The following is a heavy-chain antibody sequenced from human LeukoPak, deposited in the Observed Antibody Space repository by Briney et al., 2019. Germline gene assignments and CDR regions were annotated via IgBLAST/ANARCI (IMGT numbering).Heavy chain of an antibody. V-gene: IGHV1-2*02. J-gene: IGHJ4*02. CDR3: ARGRVGVRVPAAMSGLDY. CDR1: GYTFTGYY. D-gene: IGHD2-2*01. CDR2: INPNSGGT. Sequence: ASVKVSCKASGYTFTGYYMHWVRQAPGQGLEWMGWINPNSGGTNYAQKFQGRVTMTRDTSISTAYMELSRLRSDDTAVYYCARGRVGVRVPAAMSGLDYWGQGTLVTVSS.